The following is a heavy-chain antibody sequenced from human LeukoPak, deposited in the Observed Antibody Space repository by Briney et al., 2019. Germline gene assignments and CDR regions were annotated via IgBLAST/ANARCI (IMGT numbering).Heavy chain of an antibody. Sequence: SQTLSLTCTVSGGSISSGSNSWNWIQQPAGKDPEWIGRIYSSGSTSYNPSLKSRVTISVDTSKKQFSLTLSSVTAADTAVYYCARESSGYPYYFDFWGQGTLVTVSS. D-gene: IGHD3-22*01. CDR2: IYSSGST. CDR3: ARESSGYPYYFDF. V-gene: IGHV4-61*02. CDR1: GGSISSGSNS. J-gene: IGHJ4*02.